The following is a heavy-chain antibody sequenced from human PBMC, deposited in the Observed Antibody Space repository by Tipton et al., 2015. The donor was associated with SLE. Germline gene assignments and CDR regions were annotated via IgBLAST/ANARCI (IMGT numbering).Heavy chain of an antibody. D-gene: IGHD3-10*01. CDR1: GFTFSSYW. CDR2: IKEDGSDK. V-gene: IGHV3-7*03. J-gene: IGHJ4*02. Sequence: SLRLSCAASGFTFSSYWMTWVRQVPGKGLEWLANIKEDGSDKYYVDSVKGRFTISRDNAKNSLFLQMNSLRAEDTAVYYCAREYGGFDYWGQGTLVTISS. CDR3: AREYGGFDY.